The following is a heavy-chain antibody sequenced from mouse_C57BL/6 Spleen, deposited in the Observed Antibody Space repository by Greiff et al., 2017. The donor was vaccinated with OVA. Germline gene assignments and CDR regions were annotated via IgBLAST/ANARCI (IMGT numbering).Heavy chain of an antibody. CDR1: GYTFTSYW. D-gene: IGHD1-1*01. CDR3: ARDYGSSYDAMDY. J-gene: IGHJ4*01. V-gene: IGHV1-69*01. CDR2: LDPSDSYT. Sequence: VQLQQPGAELVMPGASVKLSCKASGYTFTSYWMHWVKQRPGQGLEWIGELDPSDSYTNYTQKFKGKSTLTVDKSSSTAYMQLSSLTSEDSAVYYCARDYGSSYDAMDYWGQGTSVTVSS.